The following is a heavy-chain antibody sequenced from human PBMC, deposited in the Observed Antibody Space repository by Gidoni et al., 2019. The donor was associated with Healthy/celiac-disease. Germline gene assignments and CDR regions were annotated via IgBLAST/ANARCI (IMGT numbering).Heavy chain of an antibody. D-gene: IGHD2-21*02. J-gene: IGHJ4*02. V-gene: IGHV3-30*18. Sequence: QVQLVESGGGVVQPGRSLRLSCAASGFPFSSYGMHWIRQAPGKGLEWVAVISYDGSNKYYADSVKGRFTISRDNSKNTLYLQMNSLRAEDTAVYYCAKGLGQFVVVTAFDYWGQGTLVTVSS. CDR2: ISYDGSNK. CDR3: AKGLGQFVVVTAFDY. CDR1: GFPFSSYG.